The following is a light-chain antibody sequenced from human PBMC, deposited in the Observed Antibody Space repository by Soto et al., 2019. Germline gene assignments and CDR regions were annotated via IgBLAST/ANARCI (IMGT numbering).Light chain of an antibody. CDR3: QQYVSTPPT. Sequence: DIVMTQSPDSLAVSLGERATINCKSSQSVLYSSNNKNYLAWYQQRPGQPPKLLIYWASTRESGVPDRFSGSGSGPDFTLTITSLQAEDVALYYCQQYVSTPPTFGQGTKLEIK. CDR1: QSVLYSSNNKNY. CDR2: WAS. V-gene: IGKV4-1*01. J-gene: IGKJ2*01.